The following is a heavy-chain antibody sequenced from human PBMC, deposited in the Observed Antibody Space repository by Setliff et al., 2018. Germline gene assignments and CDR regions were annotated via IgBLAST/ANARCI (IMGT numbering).Heavy chain of an antibody. CDR3: ARDGVFYAMDV. J-gene: IGHJ6*02. V-gene: IGHV3-7*01. Sequence: PGGSLRLSCTTSGFSYSNDWVSWVRQAPGKGLEWLASINPHASEKYYADSVKGRFTISRDNAKNSLFLQMNSLRAEDTALYYCARDGVFYAMDVWGHGTTVTVSS. D-gene: IGHD3-10*01. CDR1: GFSYSNDW. CDR2: INPHASEK.